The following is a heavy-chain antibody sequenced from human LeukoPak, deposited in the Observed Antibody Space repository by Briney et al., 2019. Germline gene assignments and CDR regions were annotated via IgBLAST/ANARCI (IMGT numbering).Heavy chain of an antibody. Sequence: PPGGSLRLSCAASGFTFSSYAMSWVRQAPGKGLEWVSAISGSGGSTYYADSVKGRFTISRDNSKNTLYLQMNSLRAEDTAVYYCANQYPYCGGDCYEYFQHWGQGTLVTVSS. CDR1: GFTFSSYA. CDR2: ISGSGGST. J-gene: IGHJ1*01. D-gene: IGHD2-21*02. V-gene: IGHV3-23*01. CDR3: ANQYPYCGGDCYEYFQH.